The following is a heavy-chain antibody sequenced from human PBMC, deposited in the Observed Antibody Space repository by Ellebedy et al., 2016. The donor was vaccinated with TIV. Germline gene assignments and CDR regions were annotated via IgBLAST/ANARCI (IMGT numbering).Heavy chain of an antibody. CDR2: ISWNSNTI. CDR3: ARDYYGSGSYQDY. CDR1: GFTFDDYA. V-gene: IGHV3-9*01. Sequence: SLKISCAASGFTFDDYAMHWVRQAPGKGLEWVSGISWNSNTIGYADSVKGRFTISRDNSKNTLYLQMNSLRAEDTAVYFCARDYYGSGSYQDYWGQGTLVTVSS. D-gene: IGHD3-10*01. J-gene: IGHJ4*02.